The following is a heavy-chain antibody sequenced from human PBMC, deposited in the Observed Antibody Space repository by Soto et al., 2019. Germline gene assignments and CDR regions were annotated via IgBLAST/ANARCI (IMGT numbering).Heavy chain of an antibody. CDR2: VYPGDAET. CDR1: GYNFSSQW. V-gene: IGHV5-51*01. J-gene: IGHJ3*01. CDR3: ARVNYYDSPRDDAFDL. D-gene: IGHD3-22*01. Sequence: GESLKISCKGSGYNFSSQWIAWVRQKPGKGLEWMGIVYPGDAETRYSPSFQGQVTMSADKSIDTAYLQWSSLKASDTAIYYCARVNYYDSPRDDAFDLWGQGTMVTVSS.